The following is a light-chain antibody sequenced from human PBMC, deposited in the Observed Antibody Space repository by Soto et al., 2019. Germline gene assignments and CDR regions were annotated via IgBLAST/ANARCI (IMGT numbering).Light chain of an antibody. CDR3: QQYHTYSSIT. V-gene: IGKV1-5*03. Sequence: DIQMTQSPSTLSASVGDRVTLTCRASQSVKRWLAWYQQKPGKAPKLLIYEASSLESGVPSRFGGSGSGTEFTLAISSLQPDDFATYYCQQYHTYSSITFGQGTRLEI. J-gene: IGKJ5*01. CDR2: EAS. CDR1: QSVKRW.